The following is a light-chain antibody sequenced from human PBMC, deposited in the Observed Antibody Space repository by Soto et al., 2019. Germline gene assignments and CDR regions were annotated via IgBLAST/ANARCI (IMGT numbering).Light chain of an antibody. Sequence: QSALTQPRSVSGSPGQSVTISCTGTSSDVGGYNYVSWYQQHPGKAPKLMIYDVSKRPSGVPDRFSGSKSGNTASLTISGLQDEDEADYYCCSYAGSYTSDVFGTGTKLTVL. V-gene: IGLV2-11*01. CDR2: DVS. CDR1: SSDVGGYNY. CDR3: CSYAGSYTSDV. J-gene: IGLJ1*01.